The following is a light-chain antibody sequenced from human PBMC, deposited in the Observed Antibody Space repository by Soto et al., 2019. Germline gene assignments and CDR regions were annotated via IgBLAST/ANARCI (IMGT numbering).Light chain of an antibody. V-gene: IGKV1-39*01. CDR3: QQSYNIPRT. Sequence: DIQMTQSPSSLSASVGDRVTITCRASQSIVTYLNWFQQKPGKVPHLLIFATSTLQSGVPSRFSGSGFRTDFTLTISTLPPEDFATYYCQQSYNIPRTFGQGTKVDIK. CDR2: ATS. J-gene: IGKJ1*01. CDR1: QSIVTY.